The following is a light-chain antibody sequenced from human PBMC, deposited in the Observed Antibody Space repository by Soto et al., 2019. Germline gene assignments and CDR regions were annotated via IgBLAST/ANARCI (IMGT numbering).Light chain of an antibody. CDR2: DVS. V-gene: IGLV2-14*01. CDR1: SDHVGGYNY. Sequence: QYALTQPASVSGSPGQSITISCTGTSDHVGGYNYVSWYQQHPGKAPKLMIYDVSNRPSGVSNRFSGSKSGNTASLTISGLQAEDEADYYCSSYTSSSTLLYVFGTGTKLTDL. CDR3: SSYTSSSTLLYV. J-gene: IGLJ1*01.